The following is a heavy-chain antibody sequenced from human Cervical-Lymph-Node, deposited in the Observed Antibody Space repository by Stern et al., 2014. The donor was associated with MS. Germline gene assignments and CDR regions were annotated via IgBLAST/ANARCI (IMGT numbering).Heavy chain of an antibody. Sequence: VQLVESGGGLVQPGGSLRLSCAASGFTLRSYAMSWVRQAPGKGLEWVSAISGHSGSTYYADSVKGRFTISRDNSKNALYLQMNSLRAEDTAVYYCAKEYGFSSGWYLDYWGQGTLVTVSS. CDR1: GFTLRSYA. V-gene: IGHV3-23*04. CDR3: AKEYGFSSGWYLDY. J-gene: IGHJ4*02. CDR2: ISGHSGST. D-gene: IGHD6-19*01.